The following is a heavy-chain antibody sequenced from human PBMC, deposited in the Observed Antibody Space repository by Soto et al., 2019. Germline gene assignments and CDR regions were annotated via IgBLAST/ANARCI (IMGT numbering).Heavy chain of an antibody. CDR2: IYYSGST. D-gene: IGHD2-15*01. Sequence: SETLSLTCTVSGGSISSSSYYWGWIRQPPGKGLEWIGSIYYSGSTYYKPSLKSRVTISVDTSKNQFSLKLSSVTAADTAVYYCARHGIDCSGGSCYSPHNWFDPWGQGTLVTVSS. J-gene: IGHJ5*02. V-gene: IGHV4-39*01. CDR1: GGSISSSSYY. CDR3: ARHGIDCSGGSCYSPHNWFDP.